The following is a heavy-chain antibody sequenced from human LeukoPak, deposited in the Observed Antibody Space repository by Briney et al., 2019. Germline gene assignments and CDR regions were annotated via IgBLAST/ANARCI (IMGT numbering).Heavy chain of an antibody. CDR3: ARDQWQGESEYYFDY. J-gene: IGHJ4*02. CDR1: GFTFSSYA. D-gene: IGHD3-16*01. CDR2: ISYDGSNK. V-gene: IGHV3-30-3*01. Sequence: GGSLRLSCAASGFTFSSYAMHWVRQAPGKGLEWVAVISYDGSNKYYADSVKGRFTISRDNSKNTLYLQMNSLRAEDTAVYYCARDQWQGESEYYFDYWGQGTLVTVSS.